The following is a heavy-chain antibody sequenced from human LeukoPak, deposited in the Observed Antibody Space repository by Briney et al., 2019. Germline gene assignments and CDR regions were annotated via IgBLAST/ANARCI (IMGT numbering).Heavy chain of an antibody. CDR1: GFTFSSYE. D-gene: IGHD3-10*01. CDR2: ISSSGSTI. Sequence: GGSLRLSCAASGFTFSSYEMNWVRQAPGKGLEWVSYISSSGSTIYYADSVKGRFTISRDNAKNSLYLQMNSLRAEDTAVYYCARVWLRSIGVYPWGQGTLVTVSS. J-gene: IGHJ5*02. CDR3: ARVWLRSIGVYP. V-gene: IGHV3-48*03.